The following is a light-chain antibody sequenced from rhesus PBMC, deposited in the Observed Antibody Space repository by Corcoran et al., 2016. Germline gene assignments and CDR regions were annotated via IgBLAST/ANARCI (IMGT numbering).Light chain of an antibody. CDR3: QQRNSYPLT. CDR1: QGISSY. J-gene: IGKJ4*01. CDR2: DSS. Sequence: DIQLTQSPSSLSASVGDRVTITCRASQGISSYLAWYQQKSSKAPKLLIYDSSNLQSGVPSRFSGSGAGTEFTLTISSLQPEDFATYYCQQRNSYPLTFGGGTKVEIK. V-gene: IGKV1-38*01.